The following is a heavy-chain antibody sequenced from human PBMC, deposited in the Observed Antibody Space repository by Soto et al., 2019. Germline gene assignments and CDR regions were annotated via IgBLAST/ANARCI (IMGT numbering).Heavy chain of an antibody. CDR3: ARDGTTVAYNWFDP. J-gene: IGHJ5*02. CDR1: GDSISSGYYY. V-gene: IGHV4-30-4*01. D-gene: IGHD4-17*01. CDR2: IYYSGST. Sequence: QVQLQESGPGLVKPSQTLSLTCTVSGDSISSGYYYWSWIRQPPGKGLEWIGYIYYSGSTYYNPSLKSRVTISVDTSKNQFSLKLRSVTAADTAVYYCARDGTTVAYNWFDPWGQGTLVTVSS.